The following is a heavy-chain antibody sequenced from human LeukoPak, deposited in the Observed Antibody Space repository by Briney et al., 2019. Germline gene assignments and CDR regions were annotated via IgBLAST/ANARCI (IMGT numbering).Heavy chain of an antibody. CDR2: IFYSGTT. CDR1: GGSINTYY. J-gene: IGHJ4*02. CDR3: AREGYDSNIYYKADY. D-gene: IGHD3-22*01. V-gene: IGHV4-59*01. Sequence: SETLSLTCTVSGGSINTYYWSWLRQPPGKGLEWFGYIFYSGTTKYNPSLESRVTITIDTSKNQFSLKLSSVTAADTAVYYCAREGYDSNIYYKADYWGQGTLVTVSS.